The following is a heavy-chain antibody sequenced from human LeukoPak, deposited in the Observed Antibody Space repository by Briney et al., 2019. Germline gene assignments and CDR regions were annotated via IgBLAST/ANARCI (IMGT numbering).Heavy chain of an antibody. V-gene: IGHV3-23*01. CDR1: GFTFNSYA. CDR2: ISGSGGST. CDR3: AKYRHWNGGYDY. D-gene: IGHD1-1*01. Sequence: GGSLRLSCAASGFTFNSYAMSWVRQAPGKGLEWVSAISGSGGSTYYADSVKGRFTISRDNSKNTLYLQMNSLRAEDTAVYYGAKYRHWNGGYDYWGQGTLVTVSS. J-gene: IGHJ4*02.